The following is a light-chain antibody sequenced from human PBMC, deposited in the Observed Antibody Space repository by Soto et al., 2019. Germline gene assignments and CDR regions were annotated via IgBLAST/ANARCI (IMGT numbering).Light chain of an antibody. CDR2: DAS. Sequence: EIVLTQSPATLSLSPGERATLSCRASQSVSSYLAWFQQKPGQAPRLLIYDASNRATGIPARFSGSGSGTDFTLTISSLEPEDFAVYYCQQRSKWPSTFGQGTKLEIK. CDR1: QSVSSY. J-gene: IGKJ2*01. V-gene: IGKV3-11*01. CDR3: QQRSKWPST.